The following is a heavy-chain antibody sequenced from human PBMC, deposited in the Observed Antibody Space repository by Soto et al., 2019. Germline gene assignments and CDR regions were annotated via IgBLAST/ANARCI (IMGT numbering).Heavy chain of an antibody. CDR2: IIPILGIA. V-gene: IGHV1-69*02. D-gene: IGHD6-6*01. CDR1: GGTFSSYT. J-gene: IGHJ6*02. Sequence: QVQLVQSGAEVKKPGFSVKVSCKASGGTFSSYTISWVRQAPGQGLEWMGRIIPILGIANYAQKFQGRVTITAAKSTRTDYMELSSLRSDDTAVYYCATKSSPCAHYYYCYGMDVWGQGTTDTVSS. CDR3: ATKSSPCAHYYYCYGMDV.